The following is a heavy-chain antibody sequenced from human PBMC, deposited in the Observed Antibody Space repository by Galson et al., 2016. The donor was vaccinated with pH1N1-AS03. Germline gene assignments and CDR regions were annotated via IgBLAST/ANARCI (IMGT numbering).Heavy chain of an antibody. Sequence: SVKVSCKASGYIFNSYGIAWVRQAPGQGLEWMGWISVSTGKTNYAEKFQERVTMTRQISTTTAYLELRSLRSDDTAGYYCARGGDHASYWGQGTLVTVSS. CDR3: ARGGDHASY. D-gene: IGHD3-10*01. J-gene: IGHJ4*02. CDR1: GYIFNSYG. V-gene: IGHV1-18*01. CDR2: ISVSTGKT.